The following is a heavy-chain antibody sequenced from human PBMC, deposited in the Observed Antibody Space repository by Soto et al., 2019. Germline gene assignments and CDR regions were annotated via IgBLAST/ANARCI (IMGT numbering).Heavy chain of an antibody. CDR2: IYPADSDT. CDR1: GYSFTNYW. D-gene: IGHD6-19*01. V-gene: IGHV5-51*01. CDR3: ARPTGYSSGWYADY. J-gene: IGHJ4*02. Sequence: PGESLKISCKASGYSFTNYWIGWVRQVPGKGLEWLGNIYPADSDTRYSPSFQGQVTITVDRSTTTTYLQWSNLKPSDTAMYYCARPTGYSSGWYADYWGQRTLVTVSS.